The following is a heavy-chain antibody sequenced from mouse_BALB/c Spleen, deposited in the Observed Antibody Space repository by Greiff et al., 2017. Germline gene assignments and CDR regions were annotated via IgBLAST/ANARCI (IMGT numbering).Heavy chain of an antibody. V-gene: IGHV1S127*01. Sequence: QVQLQQPGAELVKPGASVKMSCKASGYTFTSYWMHWVKQRPGQGLEWIGVIDPSDSYTSYNQKFKGKATLTVDTSSSTAYMQLSSLTSEDSAVYYCLECFDYWGQGTTLTVSS. CDR1: GYTFTSYW. CDR3: LECFDY. J-gene: IGHJ2*01. CDR2: IDPSDSYT.